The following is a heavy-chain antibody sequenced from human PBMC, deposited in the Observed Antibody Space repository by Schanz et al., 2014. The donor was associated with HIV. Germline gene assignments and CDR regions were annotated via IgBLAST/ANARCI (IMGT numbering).Heavy chain of an antibody. CDR1: GFTFNNYW. Sequence: VQLVESGGALVQPGGSLRLSCAASGFTFNNYWMHWVRQAPGKGLVWVSRINSDGSSTTYADSVKGRFTISRDNAKNTLFLQMNSLRAEDTAVYYCARTTIAAPGTEYYYGMDVWGQGTTVTVSS. CDR3: ARTTIAAPGTEYYYGMDV. J-gene: IGHJ6*02. V-gene: IGHV3-74*01. CDR2: INSDGSST. D-gene: IGHD6-13*01.